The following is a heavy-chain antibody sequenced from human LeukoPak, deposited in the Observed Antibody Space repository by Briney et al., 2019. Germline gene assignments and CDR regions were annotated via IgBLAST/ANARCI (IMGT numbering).Heavy chain of an antibody. J-gene: IGHJ4*02. CDR2: ISRDGSTP. CDR3: ARDIRGNYFDS. D-gene: IGHD3-16*01. CDR1: GFIFDDSL. V-gene: IGHV3-43*01. Sequence: GGSLRLSRVASGFIFDDSLMHWVRQAPGKGLEWISLISRDGSTPYYADSVKGRFTISGDNSKNSLFLQMNSLTPEDTAVYYCARDIRGNYFDSWGQGTLVTVS.